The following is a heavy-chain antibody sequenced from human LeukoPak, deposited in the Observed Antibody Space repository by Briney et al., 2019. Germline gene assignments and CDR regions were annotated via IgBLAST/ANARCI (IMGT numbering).Heavy chain of an antibody. D-gene: IGHD6-13*01. J-gene: IGHJ3*01. CDR1: GFTVSSNY. CDR2: IYSGGST. V-gene: IGHV3-53*01. Sequence: GGSLRLSCAASGFTVSSNYMSWVRQAPGKGLEWVSVIYSGGSTYYADSVKGRFTISRDNSKNTLYLQMNSLRVDDTAVYYCARRGSSCFDVWGQGTMVTVSS. CDR3: ARRGSSCFDV.